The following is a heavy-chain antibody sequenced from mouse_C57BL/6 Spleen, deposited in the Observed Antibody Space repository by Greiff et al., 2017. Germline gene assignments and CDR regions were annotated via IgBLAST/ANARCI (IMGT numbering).Heavy chain of an antibody. Sequence: EVQLQQSGAELVRPGASVKLSCTASGFNIKDDYMHWVKQRPEKGLEWIGWIDPENGDTEYASKIQGKATITADTSSNTAYLQLRSLTSEDTAVYYCTTDYDYDRYYAMDYWGQGTSVTVSS. CDR2: IDPENGDT. J-gene: IGHJ4*01. V-gene: IGHV14-4*01. D-gene: IGHD2-4*01. CDR3: TTDYDYDRYYAMDY. CDR1: GFNIKDDY.